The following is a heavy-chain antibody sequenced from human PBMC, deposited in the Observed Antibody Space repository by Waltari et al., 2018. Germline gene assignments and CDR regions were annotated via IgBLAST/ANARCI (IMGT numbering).Heavy chain of an antibody. J-gene: IGHJ6*02. V-gene: IGHV1-69-2*01. CDR1: GYTFTDYD. Sequence: EGQLVQSGAEGKKPGATVKISCKVSGYTFTDYDMHWVQQAPGKGLEWMGLLAPEDGATIYAQKFQGRVTITADTATDTAYMALSRLSSEDTAVYFCATLHYDNYLPMDVWGQGTTLTISS. CDR2: LAPEDGAT. CDR3: ATLHYDNYLPMDV. D-gene: IGHD3-3*01.